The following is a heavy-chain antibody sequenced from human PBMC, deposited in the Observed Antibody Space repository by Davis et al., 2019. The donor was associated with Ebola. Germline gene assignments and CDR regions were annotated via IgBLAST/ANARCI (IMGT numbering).Heavy chain of an antibody. J-gene: IGHJ3*02. D-gene: IGHD3-22*01. CDR1: GFTFSSYS. Sequence: GSLRLSCAASGFTFSSYSMNWVRQAPGKGLEWVSSISGRSSYIYYAESVKGRFTISRDNAKNSLYPQMNSLRAEDTAVYYCARERITMIVVVSPDAFDIWGQGTMVTVSS. CDR2: ISGRSSYI. CDR3: ARERITMIVVVSPDAFDI. V-gene: IGHV3-21*04.